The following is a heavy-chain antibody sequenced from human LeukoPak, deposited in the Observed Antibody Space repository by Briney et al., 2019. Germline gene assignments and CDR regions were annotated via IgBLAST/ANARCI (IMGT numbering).Heavy chain of an antibody. CDR2: MNPISCNT. Sequence: SVNVSCKASGYTFTSYDINLVLQATAQRLECMVWMNPISCNTGYAQKFQGRVTMPRNTSISTAYMELSSLRSEATAVYYCARDNSVGGIAWWFDPWGQGTLVTVSS. CDR1: GYTFTSYD. D-gene: IGHD1-26*01. J-gene: IGHJ5*02. V-gene: IGHV1-8*01. CDR3: ARDNSVGGIAWWFDP.